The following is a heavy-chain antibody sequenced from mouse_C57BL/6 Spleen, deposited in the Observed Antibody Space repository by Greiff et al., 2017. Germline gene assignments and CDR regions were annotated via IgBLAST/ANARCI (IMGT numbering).Heavy chain of an antibody. D-gene: IGHD1-1*01. Sequence: QFQLHQSGPGLVRPGPSVKVSCKASGSAFTISLMGWVKQRPGQGLEWIGVINPGSGGTNNNEKFKGKATLTADKSSSTAYMQRSSLTSEDAAVYFCARKVLREGYFDVWGTGTTVTVSS. CDR3: ARKVLREGYFDV. J-gene: IGHJ1*03. CDR2: INPGSGGT. CDR1: GSAFTISL. V-gene: IGHV1-54*01.